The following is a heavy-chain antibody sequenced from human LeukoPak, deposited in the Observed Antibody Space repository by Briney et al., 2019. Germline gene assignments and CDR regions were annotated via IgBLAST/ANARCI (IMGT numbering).Heavy chain of an antibody. V-gene: IGHV3-66*04. CDR2: IYSDGST. CDR1: GFSVSSNY. Sequence: GGSLRLSCAASGFSVSSNYMSWVRQAPGKGLEWASIIYSDGSTFYADSVKGRFTISRDNSNNTLYLQMSSLRAEDTAVYYCARLRSTSWFYFDQWGQGTLVTVSS. CDR3: ARLRSTSWFYFDQ. J-gene: IGHJ4*02. D-gene: IGHD6-13*01.